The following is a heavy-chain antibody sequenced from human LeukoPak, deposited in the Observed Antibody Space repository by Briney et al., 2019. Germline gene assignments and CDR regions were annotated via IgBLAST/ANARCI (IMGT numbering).Heavy chain of an antibody. CDR1: VYSIISGYY. CDR3: ARLCSFLEWLCPPFDC. D-gene: IGHD3-3*01. J-gene: IGHJ4*02. V-gene: IGHV4-38-2*01. Sequence: SETLSLTCAVSVYSIISGYYWGWIRQPPGKGLEWIGSIYHSGSTYYNPSLKSRVTISVDTSKNQFSLKLSSVTAADTAVYYCARLCSFLEWLCPPFDCWGQGTLVTVSS. CDR2: IYHSGST.